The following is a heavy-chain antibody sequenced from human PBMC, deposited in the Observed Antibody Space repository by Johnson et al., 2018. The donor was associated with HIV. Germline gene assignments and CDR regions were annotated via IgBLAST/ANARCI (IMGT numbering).Heavy chain of an antibody. CDR2: IYSGGST. CDR1: GFTFSSNE. V-gene: IGHV3-66*01. J-gene: IGHJ3*02. D-gene: IGHD3-3*01. CDR3: ARTSLEWLLFAFDI. Sequence: VQLVESGGGLVKPGGSLRLSCAASGFTFSSNEMSWVRQAPGKGLEWVSVIYSGGSTYYADSVKGRFTISRDNSKNTLYLQMNSLRAEDTAVYYCARTSLEWLLFAFDIWGQGTMVTVSS.